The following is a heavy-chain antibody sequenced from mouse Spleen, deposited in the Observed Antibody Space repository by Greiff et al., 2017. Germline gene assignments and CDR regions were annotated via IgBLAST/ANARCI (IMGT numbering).Heavy chain of an antibody. CDR2: ISSGGSYT. D-gene: IGHD1-2*01. J-gene: IGHJ2*01. V-gene: IGHV5-6*01. CDR1: GFTFSSYG. CDR3: ARRGLLRLPFDY. Sequence: EVQVVESGGDLVKPGGSLKLSCAASGFTFSSYGMSWVRQTPDKRLEWVATISSGGSYTYYPDSVKGRFTISRDNAKNTLYLQMSSLKSEDTAMYYCARRGLLRLPFDYWGQGTTLTVSS.